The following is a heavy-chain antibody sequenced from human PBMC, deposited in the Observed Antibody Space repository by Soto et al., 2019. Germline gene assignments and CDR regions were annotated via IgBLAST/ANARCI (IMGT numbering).Heavy chain of an antibody. CDR3: ARARNYYDSSGYWTSLDY. CDR2: IIPIFGTA. Sequence: GASVKVSCKASGGTFSSYAISWVRQAPGQGLEWMGGIIPIFGTANYAQKFQGRVTITADESTSTAYMELSSLRSEDTAVYYCARARNYYDSSGYWTSLDYWGQGTLVTVSS. V-gene: IGHV1-69*13. CDR1: GGTFSSYA. D-gene: IGHD3-22*01. J-gene: IGHJ4*02.